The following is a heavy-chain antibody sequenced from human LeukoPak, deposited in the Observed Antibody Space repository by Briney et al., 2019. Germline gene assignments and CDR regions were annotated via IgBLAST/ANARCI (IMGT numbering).Heavy chain of an antibody. V-gene: IGHV1-24*01. CDR2: FDPEDAET. CDR3: STQPPSIAASGRYYFDY. CDR1: GYTLTELP. D-gene: IGHD6-13*01. J-gene: IGHJ4*02. Sequence: ASVKVSCKVSGYTLTELPIHWVRQTPGKGLEWMGGFDPEDAETIYAQKFQGRVTMTEDTSTDIAYMELSSLRSEDTAMYYCSTQPPSIAASGRYYFDYWGQGTLVTVSS.